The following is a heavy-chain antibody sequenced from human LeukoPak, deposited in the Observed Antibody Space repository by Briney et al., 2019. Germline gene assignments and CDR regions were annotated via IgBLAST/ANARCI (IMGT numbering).Heavy chain of an antibody. D-gene: IGHD4-11*01. J-gene: IGHJ5*02. CDR2: FYHSGNT. CDR3: ARHDFYSNYPHNWFDP. Sequence: SETLSLTCAVSGYSISSGYYWGWIRQPPGKGLEWIGSFYHSGNTYYNPSLKSRVTISVDTSKNQFSLKLTSVTAADTAVYYCARHDFYSNYPHNWFDPWGQGTPVTVSS. CDR1: GYSISSGYY. V-gene: IGHV4-38-2*01.